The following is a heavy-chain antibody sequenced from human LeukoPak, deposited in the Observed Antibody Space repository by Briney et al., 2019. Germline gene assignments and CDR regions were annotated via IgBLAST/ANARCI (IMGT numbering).Heavy chain of an antibody. J-gene: IGHJ4*02. CDR1: GLTFSSYA. V-gene: IGHV3-23*01. CDR2: IYGNGATT. Sequence: GGSLRLSCSVSGLTFSSYAMNWVRQAPGKGLEWVSIIYGNGATTDYADSVKGRFIISRDDSRNTLYLQMNSLRAEDTAVYYCARKYSGFDYWGQGTLVTVSS. CDR3: ARKYSGFDY. D-gene: IGHD5-12*01.